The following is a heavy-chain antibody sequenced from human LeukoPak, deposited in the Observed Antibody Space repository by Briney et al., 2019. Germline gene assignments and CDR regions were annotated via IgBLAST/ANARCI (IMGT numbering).Heavy chain of an antibody. CDR3: ARPVDSSGYYYVDY. Sequence: GESLKISCKGSGYSFTSYWIGWVRQMPGKGLEWMGIICPGDSDTSYSPSFQGQVTISADKSISTAYLQWSSLKASDTAMYYCARPVDSSGYYYVDYWGQGTLVTVSS. CDR1: GYSFTSYW. V-gene: IGHV5-51*01. J-gene: IGHJ4*02. D-gene: IGHD3-22*01. CDR2: ICPGDSDT.